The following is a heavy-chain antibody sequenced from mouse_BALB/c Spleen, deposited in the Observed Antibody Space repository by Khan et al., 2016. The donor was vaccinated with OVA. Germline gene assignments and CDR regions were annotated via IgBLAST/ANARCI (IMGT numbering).Heavy chain of an antibody. D-gene: IGHD1-1*01. Sequence: EVKLEVSGPGLVKPSQSLSLTCTVTGYSITSGYAWNWIRQFPGNKLEWMGYISYSGGTSYNPSLKSRISITRDTSKNQFFLQLNSVTTEDTTTYYCARGNYYGYYFDDWGQGTPLTVSS. CDR3: ARGNYYGYYFDD. V-gene: IGHV3-2*02. CDR1: GYSITSGYA. CDR2: ISYSGGT. J-gene: IGHJ2*01.